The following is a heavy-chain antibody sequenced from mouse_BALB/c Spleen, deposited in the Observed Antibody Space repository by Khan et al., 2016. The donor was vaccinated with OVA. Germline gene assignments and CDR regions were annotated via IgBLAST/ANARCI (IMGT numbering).Heavy chain of an antibody. CDR2: INPTSGHT. CDR1: GYTFTTYW. J-gene: IGHJ2*01. Sequence: QVQLQQSGAELAKPGASVKMSCKTSGYTFTTYWMHWVKQRPGQGLEWIGYINPTSGHTDYNEKFKDKATLSADESSSTAYMQLSSLTSEDSAVYYCTRDRIDYWGQGTTLTVSS. CDR3: TRDRIDY. V-gene: IGHV1-7*01.